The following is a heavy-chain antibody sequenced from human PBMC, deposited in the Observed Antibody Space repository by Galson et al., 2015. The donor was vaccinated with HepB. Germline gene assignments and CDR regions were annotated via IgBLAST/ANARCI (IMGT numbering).Heavy chain of an antibody. J-gene: IGHJ4*02. Sequence: CATSGFMFSSYWMSWVRQAPGKGLEWVANIKEDGSEKYYVDSVKGRFTISRDNAKNFLYLQMNSLRTEDTALYYCAKGTTDIDSWGQGTQVTVSS. CDR3: AKGTTDIDS. D-gene: IGHD1-1*01. CDR2: IKEDGSEK. CDR1: GFMFSSYW. V-gene: IGHV3-7*03.